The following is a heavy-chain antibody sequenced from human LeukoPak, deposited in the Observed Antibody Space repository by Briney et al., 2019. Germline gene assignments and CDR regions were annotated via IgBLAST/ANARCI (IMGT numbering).Heavy chain of an antibody. CDR2: INHSGST. CDR1: GGSFSGYY. J-gene: IGHJ6*03. Sequence: SETLSLTCAVYGGSFSGYYWSWIRQPPGKGLEWIGEINHSGSTNYNPSLKSRVTISVDTSKHQFSLKLSSVTAADTAVYYCARGVAGYDFWSGPRGYYYMDVWGKGTTVTVSS. V-gene: IGHV4-34*01. D-gene: IGHD3-3*01. CDR3: ARGVAGYDFWSGPRGYYYMDV.